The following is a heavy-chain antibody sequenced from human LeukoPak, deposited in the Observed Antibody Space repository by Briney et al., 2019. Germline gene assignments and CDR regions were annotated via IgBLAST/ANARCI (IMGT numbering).Heavy chain of an antibody. V-gene: IGHV3-30*18. CDR2: ISYDGSNK. J-gene: IGHJ4*02. Sequence: GRSLRLSCAASGFTFSSYGMHWVRQAPGKGLEWVAVISYDGSNKYYADSVKGRFTISRDNSKNTLYLQMNSLRAEDTAVCYCAKERDIVVVPAAMSRPLDYWGQGTLVTVSS. CDR3: AKERDIVVVPAAMSRPLDY. D-gene: IGHD2-2*01. CDR1: GFTFSSYG.